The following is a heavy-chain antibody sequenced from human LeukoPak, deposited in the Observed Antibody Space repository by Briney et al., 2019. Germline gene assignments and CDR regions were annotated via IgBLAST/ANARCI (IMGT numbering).Heavy chain of an antibody. D-gene: IGHD1-26*01. J-gene: IGHJ4*02. CDR3: AREWELLLDY. CDR1: GFTFSTYS. V-gene: IGHV3-48*01. Sequence: PGGSLRLSCAASGFTFSTYSMNWVRQAPGKELEWVSYISSGSNTIYYADSVKGRFTISRDNAKNSLYLQMNSLRAEDTAVYYCAREWELLLDYWGQGTLVTVSS. CDR2: ISSGSNTI.